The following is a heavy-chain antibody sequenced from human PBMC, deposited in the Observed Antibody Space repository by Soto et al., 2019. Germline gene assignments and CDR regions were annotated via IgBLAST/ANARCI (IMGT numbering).Heavy chain of an antibody. CDR2: ISSSSSYI. CDR1: VFTFSSYS. CDR3: ARVIRKSLVTADIYGMDV. V-gene: IGHV3-21*01. Sequence: PVGSLRLSCASSVFTFSSYSMNCVRHSPGKWLEWVSSISSSSSYIYYADSVKGRFTISRDNAKNSLYLQMNSLRAEDTAVYYCARVIRKSLVTADIYGMDVWGQGTTVPVSS. J-gene: IGHJ6*02. D-gene: IGHD2-2*01.